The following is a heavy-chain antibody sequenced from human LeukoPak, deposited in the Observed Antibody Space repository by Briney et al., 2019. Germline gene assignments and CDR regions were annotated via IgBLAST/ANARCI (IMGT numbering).Heavy chain of an antibody. D-gene: IGHD2-15*01. CDR1: GFTFSSYA. V-gene: IGHV3-23*01. CDR3: AKALGYCSGGSCYPGRAFDI. CDR2: ISGSGGST. Sequence: GGSLRLSCAASGFTFSSYAMSWVRQAPGKGLEWVSAISGSGGSTYYADSVKGRFTTSRDNSKNTLYLQMNSLRAEDTAVYYCAKALGYCSGGSCYPGRAFDIWGQGTMVTVSS. J-gene: IGHJ3*02.